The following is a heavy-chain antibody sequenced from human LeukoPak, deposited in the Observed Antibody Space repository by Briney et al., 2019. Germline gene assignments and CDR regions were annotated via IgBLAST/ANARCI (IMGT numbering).Heavy chain of an antibody. V-gene: IGHV1-46*01. CDR2: INPSGGST. CDR3: ARDHLLFRQPPNWFDP. D-gene: IGHD1-14*01. CDR1: GYTFTSYY. J-gene: IGHJ5*02. Sequence: ASVKVSCKASGYTFTSYYMHWVRQAPGLGLEWMGIINPSGGSTSYAQKFQGRVTMTRDMSTSTVYMELSSLRSEDTAVYYCARDHLLFRQPPNWFDPWGQGTLVTVSS.